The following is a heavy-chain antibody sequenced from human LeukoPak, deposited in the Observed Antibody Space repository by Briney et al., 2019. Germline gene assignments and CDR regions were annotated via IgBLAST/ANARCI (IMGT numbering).Heavy chain of an antibody. J-gene: IGHJ3*02. CDR2: MNPNTGNT. V-gene: IGHV1-8*01. CDR1: GYTFTSYD. D-gene: IGHD6-13*01. CDR3: ARGYTAASAYAFDI. Sequence: GASVKVSCKASGYTFTSYDFNWVRQATGQGLEWMGWMNPNTGNTGYARKFQGRVTMTRNTSISTAYMEVNSLRSEDTAVYYCARGYTAASAYAFDIWGQGTMVTVSS.